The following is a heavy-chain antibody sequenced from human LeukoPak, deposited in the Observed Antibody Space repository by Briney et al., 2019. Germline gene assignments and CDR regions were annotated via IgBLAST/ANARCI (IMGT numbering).Heavy chain of an antibody. J-gene: IGHJ4*02. CDR3: ATRITIFGVVTKFDY. Sequence: ASVKVSCKASGYTFTGYYMHWVRQAPGQGLEWMGRINPNSGGTNYAQKFQGRVTMTRDTSISTAYMELSRLRSEDTAVYYCATRITIFGVVTKFDYWGQGTLVTVSS. D-gene: IGHD3-3*01. CDR2: INPNSGGT. V-gene: IGHV1-2*06. CDR1: GYTFTGYY.